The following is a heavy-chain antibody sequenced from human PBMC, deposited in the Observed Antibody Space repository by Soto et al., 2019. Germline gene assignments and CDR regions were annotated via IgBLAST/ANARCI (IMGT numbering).Heavy chain of an antibody. D-gene: IGHD2-15*01. CDR2: IYYSGST. V-gene: IGHV4-39*01. CDR3: ARLYPSGDSPTDP. CDR1: GGSISSSSYY. Sequence: SETLALTCTVSGGSISSSSYYWGWIRQPPGKGLEWIGSIYYSGSTYYNPSLKSRVTISVDTSKNQFSLKLSSVTAADTAVYYCARLYPSGDSPTDPWGQGTLDIVS. J-gene: IGHJ5*02.